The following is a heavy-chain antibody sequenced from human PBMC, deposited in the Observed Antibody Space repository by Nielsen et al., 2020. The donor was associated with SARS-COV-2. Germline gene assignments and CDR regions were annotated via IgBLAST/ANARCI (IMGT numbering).Heavy chain of an antibody. D-gene: IGHD3-3*01. Sequence: ASVKVSCKASGYTFTSYAMHWVRQAPGQRLEWMGWINAGNGNTKYSQKFQGRVTITRDTSASTAYMELSSLRSEDTAVYYCARGSGLITIFGVVITPGYFDYWGQGTLVTVSS. J-gene: IGHJ4*02. V-gene: IGHV1-3*01. CDR1: GYTFTSYA. CDR2: INAGNGNT. CDR3: ARGSGLITIFGVVITPGYFDY.